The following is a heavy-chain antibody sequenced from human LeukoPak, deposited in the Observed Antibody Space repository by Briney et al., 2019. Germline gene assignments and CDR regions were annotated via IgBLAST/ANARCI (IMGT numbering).Heavy chain of an antibody. D-gene: IGHD5-12*01. J-gene: IGHJ4*02. CDR3: ARDYSGYELPEY. V-gene: IGHV4-59*01. CDR2: IYYSGST. CDR1: GGSISSYY. Sequence: PSETLSLTCTVSGGSISSYYWSWIRQPPGKGLEWIGYIYYSGSTNYNPSLKSRVTISVDTSKNQFSLKLGSVTAADTAVYYCARDYSGYELPEYWGQGTLVTVSS.